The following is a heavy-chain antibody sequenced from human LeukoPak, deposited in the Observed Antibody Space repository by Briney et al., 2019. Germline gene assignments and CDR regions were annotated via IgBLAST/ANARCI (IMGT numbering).Heavy chain of an antibody. V-gene: IGHV3-21*01. D-gene: IGHD2-15*01. J-gene: IGHJ6*03. Sequence: GGSLRLSCAASGFSFSSFSMNWVRQAPGKGLEGVSYISGGSSFTYYVDSVKGRFTISRDNSKNTLYLQMNSLRAEDTAVYYCAKDWRRIVVVGPVTRHGNYMDVWGKGTTVTISS. CDR2: ISGGSSFT. CDR1: GFSFSSFS. CDR3: AKDWRRIVVVGPVTRHGNYMDV.